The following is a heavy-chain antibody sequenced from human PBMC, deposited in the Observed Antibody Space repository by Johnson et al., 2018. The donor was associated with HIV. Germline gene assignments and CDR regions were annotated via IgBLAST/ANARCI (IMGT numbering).Heavy chain of an antibody. Sequence: VQLVESGGGLVQPGGSLRLSCAASGFSFSSNWMNWVRQAPGKGLEWVANIKEDGSEKYYVDSVRGRFTISRDNAKNSLYLQMNSLRAEDTAVYYCARPIARGASDIWGQGTMDTVSS. J-gene: IGHJ3*02. V-gene: IGHV3-7*05. D-gene: IGHD3-10*01. CDR1: GFSFSSNW. CDR2: IKEDGSEK. CDR3: ARPIARGASDI.